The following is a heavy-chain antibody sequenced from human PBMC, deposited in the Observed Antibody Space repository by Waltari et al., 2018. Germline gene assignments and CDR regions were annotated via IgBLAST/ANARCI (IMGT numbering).Heavy chain of an antibody. D-gene: IGHD3-10*01. V-gene: IGHV4-59*01. J-gene: IGHJ4*02. CDR1: GGSISGYF. CDR2: IYYRGGS. CDR3: ARDRGYQDY. Sequence: QVQLQESGPGLVKPSETLSLTCTVPGGSISGYFWSWIRQPPGKGLEWIGYIYYRGGSDSSPSLKNRITISVDTSQNQFSLKVRSMTAADTAVYYCARDRGYQDYWGQGTLVTVSS.